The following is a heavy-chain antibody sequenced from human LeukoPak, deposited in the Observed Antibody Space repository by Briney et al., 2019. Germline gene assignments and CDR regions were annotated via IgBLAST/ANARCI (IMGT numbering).Heavy chain of an antibody. CDR3: ARSAAGVPFDY. V-gene: IGHV4-39*02. Sequence: SPSETLSLTCTVCGGSISTGSYYWGWVRQPPGKRLEYIGSISYSGTTYYNPSLKSRVIISVDTSKNHFSLTLSSVYAADTAVYYCARSAAGVPFDYWGQGTLVTVSS. J-gene: IGHJ4*02. D-gene: IGHD6-13*01. CDR1: GGSISTGSYY. CDR2: ISYSGTT.